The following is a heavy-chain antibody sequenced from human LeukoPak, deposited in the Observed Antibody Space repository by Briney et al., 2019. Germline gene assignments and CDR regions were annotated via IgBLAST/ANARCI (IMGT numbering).Heavy chain of an antibody. CDR2: IYYSGST. CDR1: GGSISSYY. J-gene: IGHJ4*02. Sequence: SETLSLTCTVSGGSISSYYWSWIRQPPGKGLEWIGYIYYSGSTNYNPSLKSRVTISVDTSKNQFSLKLSSVTAADTAVYYCASLYSYGSHLDYWGQGTLVTVSS. D-gene: IGHD5-18*01. V-gene: IGHV4-59*01. CDR3: ASLYSYGSHLDY.